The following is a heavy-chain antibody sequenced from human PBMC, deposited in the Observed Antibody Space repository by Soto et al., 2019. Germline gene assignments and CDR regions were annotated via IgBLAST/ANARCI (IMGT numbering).Heavy chain of an antibody. CDR2: ISSSGSTI. Sequence: QVQLVESGGGLVKPGGSLRLSCAASGFTFSDYYMSWIRQAPGKGLEWGSYISSSGSTIYYADSVKGRFTISRDNAKKSLYLQMNSLSAEDAAVYYCARDRAYCSGGSCYSRGYYYYGMDVWGQGTTVTVSS. CDR1: GFTFSDYY. D-gene: IGHD2-15*01. V-gene: IGHV3-11*01. J-gene: IGHJ6*02. CDR3: ARDRAYCSGGSCYSRGYYYYGMDV.